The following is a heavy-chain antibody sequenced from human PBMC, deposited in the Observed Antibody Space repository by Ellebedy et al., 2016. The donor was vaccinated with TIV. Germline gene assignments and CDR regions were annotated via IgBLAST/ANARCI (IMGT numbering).Heavy chain of an antibody. CDR2: ISAYNGNT. V-gene: IGHV1-18*04. J-gene: IGHJ3*02. CDR3: AREPYGDDAFDI. D-gene: IGHD4-17*01. CDR1: GYTFTSYG. Sequence: ASVKVSXXASGYTFTSYGISWVRQAPGQGLEWMGWISAYNGNTNYAQKLQGRVTMTTDTSTSTAYMELRSLRSDDTAVYYCAREPYGDDAFDIWGQGTMVTVSS.